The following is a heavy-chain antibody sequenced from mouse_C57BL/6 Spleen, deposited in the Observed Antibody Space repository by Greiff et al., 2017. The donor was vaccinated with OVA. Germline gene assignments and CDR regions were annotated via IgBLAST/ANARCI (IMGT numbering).Heavy chain of an antibody. V-gene: IGHV1-4*01. D-gene: IGHD1-1*01. CDR1: GYTFTSYT. J-gene: IGHJ3*01. CDR2: INPSSGYT. CDR3: AMGGSSPFAY. Sequence: QVQLQQSGAELVRPGASVKMSCTASGYTFTSYTMPWVKQRPGQGLEWIGYINPSSGYTKYTKKFKDKATLTADKSSSTAYMQLSSLTSEDSAIYYCAMGGSSPFAYWGQGTLVTVSA.